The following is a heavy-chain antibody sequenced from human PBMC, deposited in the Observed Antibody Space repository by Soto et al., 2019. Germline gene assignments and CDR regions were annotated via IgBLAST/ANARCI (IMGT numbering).Heavy chain of an antibody. V-gene: IGHV4-30-4*01. CDR3: ARLRWETENNWFDP. D-gene: IGHD1-26*01. CDR2: IYHSGST. J-gene: IGHJ5*02. Sequence: PSETLSLTCTVSGDSINSVDHYWSWIRQPPGKGLEWMGYIYHSGSTHYNPSLNSRLTISIDTSTNRFSPNLTSVTAADTAVYFCARLRWETENNWFDPWGQGALVTVSS. CDR1: GDSINSVDHY.